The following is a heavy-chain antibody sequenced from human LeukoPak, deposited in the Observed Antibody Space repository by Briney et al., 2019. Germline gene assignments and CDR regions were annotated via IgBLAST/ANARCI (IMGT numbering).Heavy chain of an antibody. CDR1: GFTFSSYA. Sequence: GGSLRLSCAASGFTFSSYAMSWVRQAPGKGLEWVSAISGSGGSTYYADSVKGRFTISRDNSKNTLFLQMDSLRAEDTAVYYCAKRTDYSNYGPFDYWGQGTLVTVSS. D-gene: IGHD4-11*01. CDR3: AKRTDYSNYGPFDY. V-gene: IGHV3-23*01. J-gene: IGHJ4*02. CDR2: ISGSGGST.